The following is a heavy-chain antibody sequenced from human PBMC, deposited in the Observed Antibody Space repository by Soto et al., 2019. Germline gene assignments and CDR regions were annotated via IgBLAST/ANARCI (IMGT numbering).Heavy chain of an antibody. CDR3: ATRGSSMVRGGDYYYGMDV. D-gene: IGHD3-10*01. Sequence: ASVKVSCKVSGYTLTELSMHWVRQAPGKGLEWMGGFDPEDGERIYAQKVQGRVTMTEETSTDTAYMELGSRRSEDTAVYYCATRGSSMVRGGDYYYGMDVWG. CDR2: FDPEDGER. J-gene: IGHJ6*02. V-gene: IGHV1-24*01. CDR1: GYTLTELS.